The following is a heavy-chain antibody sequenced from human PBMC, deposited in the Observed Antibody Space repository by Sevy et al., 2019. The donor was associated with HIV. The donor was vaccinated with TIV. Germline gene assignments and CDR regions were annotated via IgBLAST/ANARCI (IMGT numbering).Heavy chain of an antibody. Sequence: SETLSLTCTVSGGSITSYYWSWIRQPPGKGLEWIGYIYHTGDTKYNPSLKSRLTISVDTSRSQFSLKLSSVTAADTAVYYCARQGAWYYGSTGNAFDFRGQGTMVTVSS. CDR1: GGSITSYY. V-gene: IGHV4-59*01. J-gene: IGHJ3*01. D-gene: IGHD3-10*01. CDR3: ARQGAWYYGSTGNAFDF. CDR2: IYHTGDT.